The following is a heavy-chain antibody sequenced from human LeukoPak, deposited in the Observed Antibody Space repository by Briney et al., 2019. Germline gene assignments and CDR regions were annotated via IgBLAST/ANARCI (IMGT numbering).Heavy chain of an antibody. Sequence: SETLSLTCTVSGGSISSYYWSWIRQPPGKGLEWIGYIYYSGSTNYNPSLKSRVTISVDTPKNQFSLKLSSVTAADTAVYYCARDRLYYGMDVWGQGTTVTVSS. CDR2: IYYSGST. V-gene: IGHV4-59*12. CDR1: GGSISSYY. CDR3: ARDRLYYGMDV. J-gene: IGHJ6*02.